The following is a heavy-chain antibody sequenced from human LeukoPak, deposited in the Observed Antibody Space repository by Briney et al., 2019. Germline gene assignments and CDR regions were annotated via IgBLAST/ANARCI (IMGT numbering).Heavy chain of an antibody. CDR3: ARATDYSSSWYPLCWFDP. D-gene: IGHD6-13*01. Sequence: SETLSLTCTVSGGSISSSDYYWGWIRQPPGRGLEWIGSIYYRGSTYYNLSLKSRVTISVDTSKNQFSLKLISVTAADTAVYYCARATDYSSSWYPLCWFDPWGQGTLVTVSS. CDR1: GGSISSSDYY. CDR2: IYYRGST. J-gene: IGHJ5*02. V-gene: IGHV4-39*07.